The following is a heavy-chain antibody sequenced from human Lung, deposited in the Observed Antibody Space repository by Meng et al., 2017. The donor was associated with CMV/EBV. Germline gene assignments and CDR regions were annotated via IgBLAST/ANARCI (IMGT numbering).Heavy chain of an antibody. D-gene: IGHD3-10*01. V-gene: IGHV3-7*01. CDR3: AREQGAMGGNYYYAMDV. J-gene: IGHJ6*02. Sequence: GEXXKISCAASGFIFSNYWMTWVRQAPGKGLEWVANIKEDGSEKSYVDSVKGRFTISRDNAKNSLSLEMNSLRAEDMAVYYCAREQGAMGGNYYYAMDVWGQGNXV. CDR2: IKEDGSEK. CDR1: GFIFSNYW.